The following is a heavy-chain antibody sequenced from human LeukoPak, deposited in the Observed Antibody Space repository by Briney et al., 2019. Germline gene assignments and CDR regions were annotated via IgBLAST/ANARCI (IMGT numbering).Heavy chain of an antibody. CDR2: IYYSGST. V-gene: IGHV4-39*01. CDR3: ARNIAVAGMIDY. Sequence: SETLSLTCTVSGGSISSSSYYWGWIRQPPGKGLEWIGSIYYSGSTHYNPSLKSRVTISVDTSKNQFSLKLSSVTAADTAVYYCARNIAVAGMIDYWGQGTLVTVSS. CDR1: GGSISSSSYY. D-gene: IGHD6-19*01. J-gene: IGHJ4*02.